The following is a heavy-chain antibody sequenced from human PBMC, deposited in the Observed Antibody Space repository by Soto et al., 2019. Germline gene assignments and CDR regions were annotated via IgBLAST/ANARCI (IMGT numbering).Heavy chain of an antibody. CDR2: IYHSGST. CDR3: ARDFSAVAAARGGMDV. D-gene: IGHD6-13*01. Sequence: QVQLQESGPGLVKPSGTLSLTCAVSGGSISSSNWWSWVRQPPGKGLEWIGEIYHSGSTNYNPSLKSRVTISXXKXKXXFSLKLSSVTAADTAVYYCARDFSAVAAARGGMDVWGQGTTVTVSS. CDR1: GGSISSSNW. V-gene: IGHV4-4*02. J-gene: IGHJ6*02.